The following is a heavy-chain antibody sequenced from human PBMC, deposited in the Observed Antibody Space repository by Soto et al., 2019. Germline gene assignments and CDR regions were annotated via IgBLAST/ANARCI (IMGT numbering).Heavy chain of an antibody. Sequence: GGSLRLSCAASGFTFSSYAMSWVRQAPGKGLEWVSAISGSGGSTYYADSVKGRFTISRDNSKNTLYLQMNSLGAEDTDVYYCAKSRTLWFGELFLNYWGQGTLVTVSS. CDR3: AKSRTLWFGELFLNY. CDR1: GFTFSSYA. CDR2: ISGSGGST. J-gene: IGHJ4*02. D-gene: IGHD3-10*01. V-gene: IGHV3-23*01.